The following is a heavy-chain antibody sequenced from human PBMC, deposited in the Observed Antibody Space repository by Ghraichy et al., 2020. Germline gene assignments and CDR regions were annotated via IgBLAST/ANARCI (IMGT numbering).Heavy chain of an antibody. CDR2: ISHTGTT. Sequence: SETLSLTCAVSGGSFSRYYWTWVRQPPGKGLEWIGEISHTGTTSYSPSLQSRVTMSVDTSKNQFSLKLTSVTAADTSVYYCARGSPNWFDTGGQGTLVTVSS. CDR1: GGSFSRYY. CDR3: ARGSPNWFDT. J-gene: IGHJ5*02. V-gene: IGHV4-34*01.